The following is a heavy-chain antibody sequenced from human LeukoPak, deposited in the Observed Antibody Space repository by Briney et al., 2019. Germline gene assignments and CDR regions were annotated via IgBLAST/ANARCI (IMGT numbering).Heavy chain of an antibody. CDR3: ARGPFGDYSGTYYYYYMDV. CDR2: ISAYNGNT. D-gene: IGHD4-11*01. J-gene: IGHJ6*03. Sequence: ASVKVSCKASGYTFTSYGISWVRQAPGQGLEWMGWISAYNGNTNYAQKLQGRVTMTTDTSTSTAYMELSSLRSEDTGVYYCARGPFGDYSGTYYYYYMDVWGKGTTVTVSS. CDR1: GYTFTSYG. V-gene: IGHV1-18*01.